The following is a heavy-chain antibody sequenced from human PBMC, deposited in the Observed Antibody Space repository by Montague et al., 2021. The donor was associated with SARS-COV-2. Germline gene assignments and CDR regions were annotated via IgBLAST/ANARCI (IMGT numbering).Heavy chain of an antibody. D-gene: IGHD6-13*01. Sequence: SETLSLTCAVYGGSFSGYYWSWIRQPPEKGLEWIGEINHSGSTNYNPSLKSRVTISVDTSKNQFSLKLSSVTVADTAVYYCARDRYSSGWYGQKYYFDYWGQGTLVTVSS. CDR1: GGSFSGYY. CDR2: INHSGST. J-gene: IGHJ4*02. CDR3: ARDRYSSGWYGQKYYFDY. V-gene: IGHV4-34*01.